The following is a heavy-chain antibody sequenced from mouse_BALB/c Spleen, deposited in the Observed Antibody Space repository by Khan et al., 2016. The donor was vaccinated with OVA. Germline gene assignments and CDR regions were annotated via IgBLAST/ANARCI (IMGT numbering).Heavy chain of an antibody. Sequence: DLVKPGASVKLSCKASGYTFTSYWINWIKQRPGQGLEWIGRIGPGSSNAYYNDMFKGKATLTVDTSSNTAYIQRSSLSSEDSAVYFCERWNYYGRSCYAMDYWGQGTSVTVSA. J-gene: IGHJ4*01. CDR1: GYTFTSYW. D-gene: IGHD1-1*01. CDR3: ERWNYYGRSCYAMDY. CDR2: IGPGSSNA. V-gene: IGHV1S41*01.